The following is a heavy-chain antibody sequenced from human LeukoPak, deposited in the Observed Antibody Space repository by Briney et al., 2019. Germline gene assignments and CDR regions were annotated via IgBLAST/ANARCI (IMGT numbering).Heavy chain of an antibody. V-gene: IGHV1-8*01. J-gene: IGHJ5*02. D-gene: IGHD4-23*01. Sequence: ASVKVSFNAAAYTFTTYDINRGRQAPGQGLEWMGWMNPNSGNTGNAQKVQVRVTITTNTSITTAYMELSSLRSGDTAVYYYARGPNKSDGGNSGSAWFDPWGQGTLVTVSS. CDR1: AYTFTTYD. CDR3: ARGPNKSDGGNSGSAWFDP. CDR2: MNPNSGNT.